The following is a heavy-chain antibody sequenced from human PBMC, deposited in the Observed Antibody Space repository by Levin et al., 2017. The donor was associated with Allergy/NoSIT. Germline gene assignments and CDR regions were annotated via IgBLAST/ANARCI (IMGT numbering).Heavy chain of an antibody. Sequence: ASETLSLTCSVSGGSISRSAYYWGWIRQSPGKGLEWVGCIYSDGTTYYNPSLKSRITISVDTSENHFSLKLSSVTAADTAVYYCASPGLRYFENWGRGTLVTVTS. CDR3: ASPGLRYFEN. V-gene: IGHV4-39*02. CDR2: IYSDGTT. CDR1: GGSISRSAYY. D-gene: IGHD3-16*01. J-gene: IGHJ4*02.